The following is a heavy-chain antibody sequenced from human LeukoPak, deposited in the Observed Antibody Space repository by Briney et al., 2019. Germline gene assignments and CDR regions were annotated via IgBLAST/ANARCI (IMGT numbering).Heavy chain of an antibody. CDR3: ARQMERLAYYYDSSGYYYGVN. CDR1: GGSISSSSYY. Sequence: SETLSLTCTVSGGSISSSSYYWGWIRQPPGKGLEWIGSIYYSGSTYYNPSLKSRVTISVDTSKNQFSLKLSSVTAADTDVYYCARQMERLAYYYDSSGYYYGVNWGQGTLVTVSS. J-gene: IGHJ4*02. V-gene: IGHV4-39*01. CDR2: IYYSGST. D-gene: IGHD3-22*01.